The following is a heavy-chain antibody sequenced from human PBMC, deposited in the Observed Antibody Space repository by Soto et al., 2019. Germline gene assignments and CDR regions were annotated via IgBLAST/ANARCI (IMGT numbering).Heavy chain of an antibody. Sequence: QVQLVESGGGVVQPGRSLRLSCAASGFTFSSYGMHWVRQAPGKGLEWVAVISYDGSNKYYADSVKGRFTISRDNSKNTLYLQMNSLRAEDTAGYYCAKDRGGVLWFGDWGQGTLVTVSS. CDR3: AKDRGGVLWFGD. CDR1: GFTFSSYG. CDR2: ISYDGSNK. D-gene: IGHD3-10*01. V-gene: IGHV3-30*18. J-gene: IGHJ4*02.